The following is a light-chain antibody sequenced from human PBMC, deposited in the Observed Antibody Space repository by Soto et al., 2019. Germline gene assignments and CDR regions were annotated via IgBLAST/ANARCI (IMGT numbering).Light chain of an antibody. J-gene: IGKJ2*01. Sequence: DIQMTQSPSTLSASVGDRVTITCRASQSIYTWLAWYQQKPGKVPKLLIYDASSVESGVPSRFSGSGSGTEFTLTISSLQPDDLATYYCQQYTSYSGTFGQGTKLEIK. CDR2: DAS. CDR3: QQYTSYSGT. CDR1: QSIYTW. V-gene: IGKV1-5*01.